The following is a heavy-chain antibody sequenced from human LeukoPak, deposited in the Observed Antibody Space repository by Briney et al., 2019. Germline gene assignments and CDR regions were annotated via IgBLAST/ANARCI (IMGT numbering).Heavy chain of an antibody. V-gene: IGHV4-34*01. Sequence: PSETLFLTCAVYGGSFSGYYWSWIRQPPGKGLEWIGEINHSGSTNYNPSLKSRVTISVDTSKNQFSLKLSSVTAADTAVYYCARGVGVQGVPHYYFDYWGQGTLVTVSS. CDR3: ARGVGVQGVPHYYFDY. J-gene: IGHJ4*02. CDR2: INHSGST. D-gene: IGHD3-10*01. CDR1: GGSFSGYY.